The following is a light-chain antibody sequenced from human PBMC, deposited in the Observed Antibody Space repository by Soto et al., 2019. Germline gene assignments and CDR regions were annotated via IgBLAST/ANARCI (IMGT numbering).Light chain of an antibody. CDR1: ESISSY. J-gene: IGKJ1*01. Sequence: EIVLTQSPATLSLSPGERATLSCRASESISSYLAWYQQKPGQAPRLLIYGASSRAPGIPDRFSGSGSGTDFTLTISSLEPEDFAVYYCQQRSNWPPWTFGQGTKVDIK. CDR3: QQRSNWPPWT. V-gene: IGKV3-11*01. CDR2: GAS.